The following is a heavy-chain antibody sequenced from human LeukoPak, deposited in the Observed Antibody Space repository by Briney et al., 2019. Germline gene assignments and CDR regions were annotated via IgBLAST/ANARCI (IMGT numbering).Heavy chain of an antibody. V-gene: IGHV3-30*04. Sequence: GGSLRLSCAASGFTFSSYAMHWVRQAPGKGLEWVAVISYHGSNQYYADSVKGRFTISRDNAKNTLYLQMRSLRAEDTAVYYCARDWYSSSRLAYYFGYWGQGTLVTVSS. D-gene: IGHD6-13*01. CDR3: ARDWYSSSRLAYYFGY. J-gene: IGHJ4*02. CDR1: GFTFSSYA. CDR2: ISYHGSNQ.